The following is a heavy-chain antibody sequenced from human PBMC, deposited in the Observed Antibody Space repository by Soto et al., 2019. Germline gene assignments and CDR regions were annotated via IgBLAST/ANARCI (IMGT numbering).Heavy chain of an antibody. V-gene: IGHV1-24*01. CDR1: GYTLTELS. Sequence: VSLKVSCKVSGYTLTELSMHWVRQAPGKGLEWMGVFDPEDGETIYAQKFQGRVTMTEDTSTDTAYMELSSLRSEDTAVYYCASRTYYYDSIGYYYDXWGQGTMVTVSX. CDR2: FDPEDGET. CDR3: ASRTYYYDSIGYYYDX. D-gene: IGHD3-22*01. J-gene: IGHJ4*02.